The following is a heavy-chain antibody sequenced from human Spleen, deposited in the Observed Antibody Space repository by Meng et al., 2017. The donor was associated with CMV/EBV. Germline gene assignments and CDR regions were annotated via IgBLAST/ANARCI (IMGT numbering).Heavy chain of an antibody. CDR1: GASINYYF. Sequence: SETLSLTCTVSGASINYYFWTWIRQPPGKGLEWIGYIYYKGDTKYNPSLKSPVTMSVDTSKNQFSLKLTSVTATDTAVYFCAREPDYWGQGILVTVSS. V-gene: IGHV4-59*01. J-gene: IGHJ4*02. CDR2: IYYKGDT. CDR3: AREPDY.